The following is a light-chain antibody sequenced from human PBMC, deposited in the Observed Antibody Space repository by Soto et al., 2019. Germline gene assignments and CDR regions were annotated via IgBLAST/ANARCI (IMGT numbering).Light chain of an antibody. Sequence: QSVLTQPASGSWSPGQSITISCTGTSSDVGGYNYVSWYQQHPGKAPKLMIYDVSNRPSGVSNRFSGSKSGNTASLTISGLQAEDEADHYCSSYTSSSTLLYVFGTGTKLTIL. V-gene: IGLV2-14*01. CDR1: SSDVGGYNY. CDR2: DVS. J-gene: IGLJ1*01. CDR3: SSYTSSSTLLYV.